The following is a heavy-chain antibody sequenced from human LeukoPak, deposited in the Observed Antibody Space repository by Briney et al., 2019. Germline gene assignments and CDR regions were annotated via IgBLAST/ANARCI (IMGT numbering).Heavy chain of an antibody. D-gene: IGHD6-6*01. J-gene: IGHJ4*02. CDR3: ASIAARTYYFDY. Sequence: GGSLRLSCAASGFTFSSYSMNWVRQAPGKGLEWVSSISSSSSCIYYADSVKGRFTISRDNAKNSLYLQMNSLRAEDTAVYYCASIAARTYYFDYWGQGTLVTVSS. CDR1: GFTFSSYS. CDR2: ISSSSSCI. V-gene: IGHV3-21*01.